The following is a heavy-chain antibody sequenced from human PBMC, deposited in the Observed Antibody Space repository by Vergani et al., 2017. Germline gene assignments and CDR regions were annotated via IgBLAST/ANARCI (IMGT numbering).Heavy chain of an antibody. D-gene: IGHD4-17*01. J-gene: IGHJ3*02. V-gene: IGHV3-7*01. CDR1: GFMFSKYW. Sequence: EVQLVESGGGLVQPGGSLRLSCAASGFMFSKYWMNWVRQAPGKGLEWVANIKQDGSEKYYVDSVRGRFTISRDNAKNSLYLQMNSLRAEDTAVYHCARQSGPGDYDALDIWGQGIMVTVSS. CDR2: IKQDGSEK. CDR3: ARQSGPGDYDALDI.